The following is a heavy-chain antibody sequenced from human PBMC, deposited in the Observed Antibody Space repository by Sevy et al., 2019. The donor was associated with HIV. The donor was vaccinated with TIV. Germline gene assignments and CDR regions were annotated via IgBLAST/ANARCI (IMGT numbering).Heavy chain of an antibody. Sequence: SETLSLTCTVSGGSISSGSYYWSWIRQPAGKGLEWIGRIYTSGSTNYNPSLKSRVTISVDTSKNQFSLKLSSVTAADTAVYYCARDLTTVTPMGSWFDPWGQGTLVTVSS. CDR3: ARDLTTVTPMGSWFDP. CDR1: GGSISSGSYY. J-gene: IGHJ5*02. V-gene: IGHV4-61*02. D-gene: IGHD4-17*01. CDR2: IYTSGST.